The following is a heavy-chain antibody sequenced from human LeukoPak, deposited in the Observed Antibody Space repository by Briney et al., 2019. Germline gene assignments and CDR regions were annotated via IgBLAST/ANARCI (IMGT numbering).Heavy chain of an antibody. J-gene: IGHJ4*02. D-gene: IGHD5-18*01. CDR2: INPSGGST. CDR1: GYTLTELS. CDR3: ARRGYNYDLDY. Sequence: ASVKVSCKVSGYTLTELSMHWVRQAPGQGLEWMGIINPSGGSTSYAQKFQGRVTMTRDTSTSTVYMELSSLRSEDTAVYYCARRGYNYDLDYWGQGTLVTVSS. V-gene: IGHV1-46*01.